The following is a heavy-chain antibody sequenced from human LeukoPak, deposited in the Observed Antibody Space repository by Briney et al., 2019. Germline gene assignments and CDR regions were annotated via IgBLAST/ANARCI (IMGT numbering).Heavy chain of an antibody. V-gene: IGHV4-59*01. Sequence: SETLSLTCTVSGGSISTYYWNWIRQPPGKGLEWIGYIYHSGSTSYNPSLQSRVTISVDTSKNQFSLNLNSVTAADTAVYYCARGGAARLHFQNWGQGTLVTVSS. CDR1: GGSISTYY. CDR2: IYHSGST. CDR3: ARGGAARLHFQN. D-gene: IGHD6-6*01. J-gene: IGHJ1*01.